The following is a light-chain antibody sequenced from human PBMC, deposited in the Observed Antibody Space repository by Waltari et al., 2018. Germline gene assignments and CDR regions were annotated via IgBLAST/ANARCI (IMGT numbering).Light chain of an antibody. CDR3: QQFHSTPLT. CDR2: WAY. Sequence: DIVMTQSPDSLAVSLGETATINCKSSQSVLDSSGNTNHLTWYQQKPGQPPKLLLYWAYTREFWVPDRVSGSGSGTDFTLTISSLQAEDVAVYYGQQFHSTPLTFGQGTKVEVK. CDR1: QSVLDSSGNTNH. V-gene: IGKV4-1*01. J-gene: IGKJ1*01.